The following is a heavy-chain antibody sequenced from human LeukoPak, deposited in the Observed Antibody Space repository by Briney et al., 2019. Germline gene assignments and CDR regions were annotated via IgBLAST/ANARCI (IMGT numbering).Heavy chain of an antibody. D-gene: IGHD3-9*01. CDR2: INHSGST. V-gene: IGHV4-34*01. CDR1: GGSFSGYY. J-gene: IGHJ4*02. Sequence: SETLSLTCAVYGGSFSGYYWSWIRQPPGKGLEWIGEINHSGSTNYNPSLKSRVTISVDTSKNQFSLKLSSVTAADTAAYYCARRARVLRYFDWLFLPFDYWGQGTLVTVSS. CDR3: ARRARVLRYFDWLFLPFDY.